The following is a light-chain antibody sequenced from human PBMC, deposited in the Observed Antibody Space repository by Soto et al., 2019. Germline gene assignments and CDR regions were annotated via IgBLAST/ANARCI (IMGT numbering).Light chain of an antibody. Sequence: EIVLTQSPATLSLSPGERATLSCRASQSVSSYLAWYQQKPGQAPRLLIYDASNRATGIPARFSGSGSGTDFTLTISGLQSEDFATYYCQQSYSTLITFGQGTRLEIK. CDR3: QQSYSTLIT. V-gene: IGKV3-11*01. CDR2: DAS. J-gene: IGKJ5*01. CDR1: QSVSSY.